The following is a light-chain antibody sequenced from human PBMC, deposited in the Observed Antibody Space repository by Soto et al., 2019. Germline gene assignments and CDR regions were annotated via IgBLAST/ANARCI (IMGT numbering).Light chain of an antibody. Sequence: EIVMTQSPATLSVSPGERATLSCRASQSVSILLAWYQQKPGQAPRLLIHGATTRATGIPARFSGSRSATHSATLASSRVAAEVFVVYCCQRTDSSVTFGQGTRLEIK. CDR1: QSVSIL. J-gene: IGKJ5*01. CDR3: QRTDSSVT. V-gene: IGKV3-15*01. CDR2: GAT.